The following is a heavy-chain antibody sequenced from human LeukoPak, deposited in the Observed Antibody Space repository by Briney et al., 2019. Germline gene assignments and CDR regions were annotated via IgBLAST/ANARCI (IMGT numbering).Heavy chain of an antibody. Sequence: PSETLSLTCTVSGDSISNKNFYWGWIRKPPGKGLEWIGSIYYSGHTYYNPSLKSRVTLSVDTSKNQFSLKLSSVTAADTAVYPCARIYDRGSGGGDDYWGQGTLVTVSS. CDR3: ARIYDRGSGGGDDY. CDR1: GDSISNKNFY. J-gene: IGHJ4*02. CDR2: IYYSGHT. V-gene: IGHV4-39*07. D-gene: IGHD3-10*01.